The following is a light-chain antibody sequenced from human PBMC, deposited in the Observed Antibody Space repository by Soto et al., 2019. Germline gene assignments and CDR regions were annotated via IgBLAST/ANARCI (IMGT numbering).Light chain of an antibody. V-gene: IGKV3-15*01. CDR1: ETVRSN. CDR3: QQYYNWPPYT. J-gene: IGKJ2*01. Sequence: IVMTQSPATLSVSPGERATLSCRASETVRSNVAWFQQKPGQAPRLLIFGASTRATGIPTRFTGSGSGTEFTLTIDSLQSEDFAVYYCQQYYNWPPYTFGQGTKL. CDR2: GAS.